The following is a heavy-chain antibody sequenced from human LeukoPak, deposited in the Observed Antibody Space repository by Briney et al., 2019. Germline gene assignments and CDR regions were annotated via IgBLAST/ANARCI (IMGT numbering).Heavy chain of an antibody. CDR1: GGSISSYY. V-gene: IGHV4-4*07. CDR2: IYTSGST. Sequence: PSETLSLTCTVSGGSISSYYWSWIRQPAGKGLEWIGRIYTSGSTNYNPSLKSRVTMSVDTSKNQFSLKLSSVTAADTAVYYCARIHDSSGWYDIDYWGQGTLVTVSS. J-gene: IGHJ4*02. CDR3: ARIHDSSGWYDIDY. D-gene: IGHD6-19*01.